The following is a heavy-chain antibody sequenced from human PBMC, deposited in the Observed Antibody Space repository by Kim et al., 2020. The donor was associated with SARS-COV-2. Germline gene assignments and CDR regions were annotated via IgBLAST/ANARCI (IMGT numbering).Heavy chain of an antibody. CDR2: IDGSDGTT. V-gene: IGHV3-23*01. CDR3: MKGGWGWIWDH. Sequence: GGSLRLSCTASGFTFTGYAMSWVRQALGKGLEWVSSIDGSDGTTYYVDSVKGRFTISRDNSKNTLYLQMSTLRADDTAVYYCMKGGWGWIWDHWGQGTLVTVSS. J-gene: IGHJ4*02. D-gene: IGHD2-2*03. CDR1: GFTFTGYA.